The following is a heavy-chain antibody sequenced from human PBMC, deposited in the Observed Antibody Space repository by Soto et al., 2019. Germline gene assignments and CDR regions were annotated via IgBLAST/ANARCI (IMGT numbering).Heavy chain of an antibody. CDR2: IYYSGST. V-gene: IGHV4-30-4*01. J-gene: IGHJ4*02. Sequence: QVQLQESGPGLVKPSQTLSLTCTVSGGSISSGDYYWSWIRQPPGKGLEWIGYIYYSGSTYYNPSLKSRVTISVDPSKNQFSLKLSSVTAADTAVYYCAREGGAGESGYGYFDYWGQGTLVTVSS. D-gene: IGHD5-12*01. CDR1: GGSISSGDYY. CDR3: AREGGAGESGYGYFDY.